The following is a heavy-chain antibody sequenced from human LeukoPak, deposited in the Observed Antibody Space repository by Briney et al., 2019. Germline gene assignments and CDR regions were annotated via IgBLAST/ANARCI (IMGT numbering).Heavy chain of an antibody. CDR2: ISWNSGSI. Sequence: GRSLRLSCAASGFTFDDYAMHWVRQAPGKGLEWVSGISWNSGSIGCADSVKGRFTISRDNAKNSLYLQMNSLRAEDTALYYCAKAEGHTHYYYYYGMDVWGQGTTVTVSS. CDR3: AKAEGHTHYYYYYGMDV. CDR1: GFTFDDYA. D-gene: IGHD2-15*01. V-gene: IGHV3-9*01. J-gene: IGHJ6*02.